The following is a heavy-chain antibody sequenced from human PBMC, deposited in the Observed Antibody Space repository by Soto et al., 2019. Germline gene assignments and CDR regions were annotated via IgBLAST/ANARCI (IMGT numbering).Heavy chain of an antibody. CDR2: INHSGST. Sequence: SETLSLTCAVYGGSFSGYYWSWIRQPPGKGLEWIGEINHSGSTSHNPSLKSRVTISVDTSKNQFSLKLNSVTAADTAVYYCARGGGSSGYYFDCWGQGALVPVSS. V-gene: IGHV4-34*01. CDR3: ARGGGSSGYYFDC. D-gene: IGHD3-22*01. J-gene: IGHJ4*02. CDR1: GGSFSGYY.